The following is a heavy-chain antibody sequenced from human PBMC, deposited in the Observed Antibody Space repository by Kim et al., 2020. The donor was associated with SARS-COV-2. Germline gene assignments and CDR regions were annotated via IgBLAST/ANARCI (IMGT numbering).Heavy chain of an antibody. J-gene: IGHJ4*02. V-gene: IGHV1-8*01. Sequence: ASVKVSCKAAGYTFTNYDINWVRQAPGQVREWMGWMTPNSGNTGYAQKFQGRVTMTRDTSISTAYMELSSLRSEDTAVYYCARNLYGTGTFEYWGQGTLV. D-gene: IGHD3-10*01. CDR1: GYTFTNYD. CDR3: ARNLYGTGTFEY. CDR2: MTPNSGNT.